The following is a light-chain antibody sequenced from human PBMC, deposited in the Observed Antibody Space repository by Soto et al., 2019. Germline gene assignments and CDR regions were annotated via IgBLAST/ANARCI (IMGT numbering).Light chain of an antibody. CDR3: QQSYITPRT. CDR2: AAS. J-gene: IGKJ1*01. V-gene: IGKV1-39*01. Sequence: DIQMTQSPSSPCASVGDRVAIAWRASQTIDVYLNWYLQKPGRAPQLLIYAASKLQSGVPSRFSGSGSGTDFTLTISSLQPEDSGTYFCQQSYITPRTFGQGTKVDIK. CDR1: QTIDVY.